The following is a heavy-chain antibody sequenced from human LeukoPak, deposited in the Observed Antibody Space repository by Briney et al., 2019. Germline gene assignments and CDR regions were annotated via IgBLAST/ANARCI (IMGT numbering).Heavy chain of an antibody. CDR3: ARASRYYPDY. D-gene: IGHD3-10*01. CDR2: ISAYNGNT. CDR1: GYTFTGYY. V-gene: IGHV1-18*04. Sequence: ASVKVSCKASGYTFTGYYMHWVRQAPGQGLEWMGWISAYNGNTNYAQKLQGRVTMTTDTSTSTAYMELRSLRSDDTAVYYCARASRYYPDYWGQGTLVTVSS. J-gene: IGHJ4*02.